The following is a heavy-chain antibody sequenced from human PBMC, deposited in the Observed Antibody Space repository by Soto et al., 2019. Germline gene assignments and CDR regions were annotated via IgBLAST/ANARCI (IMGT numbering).Heavy chain of an antibody. D-gene: IGHD3-10*01. Sequence: QVQLQQWGAGLLKPSETLSLTCAVYGGSFSGYYWSWIRQPPGKGLEWIGEINHSGSTNYNPSLKSRVTISVDTSKNQFSLKLRSVTAADTAVYYCARGGYMVRGAGYFDLWGRGTLVTVSS. CDR1: GGSFSGYY. V-gene: IGHV4-34*01. J-gene: IGHJ2*01. CDR2: INHSGST. CDR3: ARGGYMVRGAGYFDL.